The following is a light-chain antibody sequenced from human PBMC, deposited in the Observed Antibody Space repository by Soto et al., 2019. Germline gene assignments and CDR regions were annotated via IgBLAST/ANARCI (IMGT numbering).Light chain of an antibody. Sequence: EIVLTQSPGTLSLSPGERATLSCRASQSVSSNYLAWYKQKPGQSPRLLIYDASSRATGIPDRFSGSGSETDFNLTISRLEPEDVAVYYCQQYGSSPWTFSQGTKVQIK. V-gene: IGKV3-20*01. CDR2: DAS. J-gene: IGKJ1*01. CDR1: QSVSSNY. CDR3: QQYGSSPWT.